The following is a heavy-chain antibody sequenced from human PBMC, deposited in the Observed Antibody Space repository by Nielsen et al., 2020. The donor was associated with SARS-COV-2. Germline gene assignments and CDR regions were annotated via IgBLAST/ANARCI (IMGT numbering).Heavy chain of an antibody. V-gene: IGHV3-11*06. D-gene: IGHD6-25*01. Sequence: GESLKISCAASGFNFSNYFMAWIRQVPGKGLHSVSYISNSNRYTKYADSVMGRFTISRDNSKNTLYLQMDSLRPDDTAVYYCAKRTAADTFQYFFYYGMDVWGQGTTVAVSS. CDR1: GFNFSNYF. CDR2: ISNSNRYT. CDR3: AKRTAADTFQYFFYYGMDV. J-gene: IGHJ6*02.